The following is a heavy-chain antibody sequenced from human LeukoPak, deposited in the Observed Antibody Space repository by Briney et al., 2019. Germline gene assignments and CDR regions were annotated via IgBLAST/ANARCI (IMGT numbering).Heavy chain of an antibody. CDR2: INHSGST. D-gene: IGHD3-22*01. Sequence: SETLSLTCGVYGRHFSGFYWSELRQPPGKGLEWIGEINHSGSTNYNPSLKSRVTISVDTSKNQLSLKLISVTAADTAMDYCAVHTDSSGFYDALVLWGQGTMVTVSS. CDR3: AVHTDSSGFYDALVL. CDR1: GRHFSGFY. V-gene: IGHV4-34*01. J-gene: IGHJ3*01.